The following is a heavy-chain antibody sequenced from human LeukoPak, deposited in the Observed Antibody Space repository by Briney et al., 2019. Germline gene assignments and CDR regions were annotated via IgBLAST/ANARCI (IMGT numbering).Heavy chain of an antibody. CDR1: GYSFTCYW. CDR3: ARRGVVSRWLQKGQGYYFDY. V-gene: IGHV5-51*01. J-gene: IGHJ4*02. D-gene: IGHD5-24*01. Sequence: GESLKISCKGSGYSFTCYWIGWVRQMPGKGLEWMGIIYPGDSDTRYSPSFQGQVTISADKSISTAYLQWSSLKASDTAMYYCARRGVVSRWLQKGQGYYFDYWGQGTLVTVSS. CDR2: IYPGDSDT.